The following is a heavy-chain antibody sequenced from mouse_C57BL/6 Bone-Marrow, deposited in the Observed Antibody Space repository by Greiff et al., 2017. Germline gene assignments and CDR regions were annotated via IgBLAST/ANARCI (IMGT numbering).Heavy chain of an antibody. CDR3: ATSLDGYYVVYFDY. D-gene: IGHD2-3*01. V-gene: IGHV14-4*01. CDR2: IDPENGDT. J-gene: IGHJ2*01. CDR1: GFNIKDDY. Sequence: EVHLVESGAELVRPGASVKLSCTASGFNIKDDYMHWVKQRPEQGLEWIGWIDPENGDTEYASKFQGKATITADTSSNTAYLQLSSLTSGDTAVYYCATSLDGYYVVYFDYWGQGTTLTVSS.